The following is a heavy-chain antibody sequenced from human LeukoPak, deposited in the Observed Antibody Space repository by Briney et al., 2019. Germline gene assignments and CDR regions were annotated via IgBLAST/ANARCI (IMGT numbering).Heavy chain of an antibody. Sequence: ASVKVSCKASGYTFTSYYMHWVRQAPGQGLEWMGWINTDTGNPTYAQGFTGRFVFSLDTSVSTAYPQISSLKAEDTALYYCARNQYCSSTNCYGGRGALDFWGQGTLLTVSS. CDR3: ARNQYCSSTNCYGGRGALDF. CDR2: INTDTGNP. CDR1: GYTFTSYY. J-gene: IGHJ4*02. D-gene: IGHD2-2*01. V-gene: IGHV7-4-1*02.